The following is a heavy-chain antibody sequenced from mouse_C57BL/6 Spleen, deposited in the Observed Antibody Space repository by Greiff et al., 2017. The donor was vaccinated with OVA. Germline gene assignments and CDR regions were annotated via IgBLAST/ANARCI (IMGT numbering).Heavy chain of an antibody. V-gene: IGHV5-9-1*02. CDR1: GFTFSSYA. J-gene: IGHJ1*03. Sequence: DVKLVESGDGLVKPGGSLKLSCAASGFTFSSYAMSWVRQTPEKGLEWVGYISRGGDYTNYADNVKGRFTFTRDTARNTLYLQMSSLTSEDTAVYYCTRSADDYYWYFADWGTGTMVTVS. CDR2: ISRGGDYT. D-gene: IGHD2-4*01. CDR3: TRSADDYYWYFAD.